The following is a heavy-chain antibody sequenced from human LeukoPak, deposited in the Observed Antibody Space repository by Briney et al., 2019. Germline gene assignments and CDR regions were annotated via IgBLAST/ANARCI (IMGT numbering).Heavy chain of an antibody. J-gene: IGHJ6*03. Sequence: ASVKVSCKASGYTFTSYYMHWVRQAPGQGLEWMGIINPSGGSTSYAQKFQGRVTMTRDMSTSTVYMELSSLRSEDTAVYYCARAGRLCVGTSCYRFSYYYYYMDVWGKGTTVTVSS. CDR3: ARAGRLCVGTSCYRFSYYYYYMDV. CDR1: GYTFTSYY. V-gene: IGHV1-46*01. CDR2: INPSGGST. D-gene: IGHD2-2*02.